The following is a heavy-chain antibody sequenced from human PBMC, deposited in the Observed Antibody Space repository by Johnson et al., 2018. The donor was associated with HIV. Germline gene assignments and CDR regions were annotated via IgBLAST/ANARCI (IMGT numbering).Heavy chain of an antibody. CDR3: AKIRTSGTGDAFDI. CDR1: GFTFDEYG. D-gene: IGHD1-14*01. CDR2: ISFDGSNK. J-gene: IGHJ3*02. V-gene: IGHV3-30*18. Sequence: QVQLVESGGGVERPGGSLRLSCVGSGFTFDEYGMSWVRQVPGTGLEWVAVISFDGSNKFYADSVKGRFTISRDNSKNTLYLQMDSLRAEDTAVYYCAKIRTSGTGDAFDIWGQGTMVTVSS.